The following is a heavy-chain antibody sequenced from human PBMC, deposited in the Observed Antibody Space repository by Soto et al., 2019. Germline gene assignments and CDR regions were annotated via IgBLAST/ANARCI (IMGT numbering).Heavy chain of an antibody. CDR1: GYSFTSYG. D-gene: IGHD2-21*02. CDR3: AREGAYCGGDCYFDAFDI. Sequence: ASVKVSCKASGYSFTSYGISWVRQAPGQGLEWMGWISAYNGNTNYAQKLQGRVTMTTDTSTSTAYMELRSLRSDDTAVYYCAREGAYCGGDCYFDAFDIWGQGTMVTVSS. J-gene: IGHJ3*02. CDR2: ISAYNGNT. V-gene: IGHV1-18*01.